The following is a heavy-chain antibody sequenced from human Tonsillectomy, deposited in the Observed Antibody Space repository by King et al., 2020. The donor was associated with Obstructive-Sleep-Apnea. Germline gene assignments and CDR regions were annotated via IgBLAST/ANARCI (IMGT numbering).Heavy chain of an antibody. CDR1: GFTFSGSA. CDR3: TRRSPQVVTGDNY. Sequence: VQLVESGGGLVQPGGSLKLSCAASGFTFSGSAMHWVRQASGKGLEWVGRIRSKANSYATAYAASVKGRFTIYRDDSKNTAYLQMNSLKTEDTAVYYCTRRSPQVVTGDNYWGQGTLVTVSS. V-gene: IGHV3-73*01. D-gene: IGHD2-21*02. J-gene: IGHJ4*02. CDR2: IRSKANSYAT.